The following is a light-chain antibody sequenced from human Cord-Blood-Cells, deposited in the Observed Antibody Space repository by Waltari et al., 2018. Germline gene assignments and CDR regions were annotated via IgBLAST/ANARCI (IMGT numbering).Light chain of an antibody. CDR3: NSRDSSGNHWV. Sequence: SSELTQDPAVSVALGQTVRITCQGDSLRSYYASWYQQKPGQAPVLVIYGKNNRPSGIPGRFYGSSSGNTASLTITGAEAENGADYYCNSRDSSGNHWVFGGGTKLTVL. J-gene: IGLJ3*02. CDR2: GKN. V-gene: IGLV3-19*01. CDR1: SLRSYY.